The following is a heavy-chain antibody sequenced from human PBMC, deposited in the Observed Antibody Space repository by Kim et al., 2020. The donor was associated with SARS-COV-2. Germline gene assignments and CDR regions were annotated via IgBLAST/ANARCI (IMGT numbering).Heavy chain of an antibody. CDR2: IYPGDSDT. D-gene: IGHD1-1*01. Sequence: GESLKISCKTSGYTFTSYWIGWVRQMPEKGLEWMGIIYPGDSDTRYSPSFEGQVTISTDKSITTAYLQWSSLKASDSAIYYCARAPTRSTTQDYWYFDLWGHGTLVTVSS. J-gene: IGHJ2*01. CDR3: ARAPTRSTTQDYWYFDL. V-gene: IGHV5-51*01. CDR1: GYTFTSYW.